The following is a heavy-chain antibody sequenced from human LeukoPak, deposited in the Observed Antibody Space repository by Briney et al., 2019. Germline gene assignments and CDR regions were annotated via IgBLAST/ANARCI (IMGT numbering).Heavy chain of an antibody. Sequence: GASVKVSCKASGYTFTGYYMHWVRQAPGQGLEWMGWINPNSGGTNYAQKFQGRVTMTRDTSISTAYMELSRLRSDDTAVYYCARGGHYDFWSGYGDYWGQGTLVTVSS. V-gene: IGHV1-2*02. CDR3: ARGGHYDFWSGYGDY. CDR2: INPNSGGT. D-gene: IGHD3-3*01. J-gene: IGHJ4*02. CDR1: GYTFTGYY.